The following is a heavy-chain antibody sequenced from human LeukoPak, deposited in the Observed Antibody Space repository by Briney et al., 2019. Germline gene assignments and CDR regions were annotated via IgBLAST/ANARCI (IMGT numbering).Heavy chain of an antibody. CDR3: AREDAGYSGYDAWFDP. J-gene: IGHJ5*02. Sequence: ASVKVSCKTSGYTFRTYGITWVRQAPGQGLEWMGWISAYNGNTNYAQKLQGRVTMTTDTSTSTAYMELRSLRSDDTAVYYCAREDAGYSGYDAWFDPWGQGTLVTVSS. V-gene: IGHV1-18*01. CDR2: ISAYNGNT. CDR1: GYTFRTYG. D-gene: IGHD5-12*01.